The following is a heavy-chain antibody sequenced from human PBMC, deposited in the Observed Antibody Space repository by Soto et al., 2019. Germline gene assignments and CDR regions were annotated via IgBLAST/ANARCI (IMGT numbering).Heavy chain of an antibody. CDR3: ATQQPGYYYYGMDV. D-gene: IGHD6-13*01. J-gene: IGHJ6*02. CDR2: ISGSGGST. CDR1: GFTFSSYA. V-gene: IGHV3-23*01. Sequence: LRLSCAASGFTFSSYAMSWVRQAPGKGLEWVSAISGSGGSTYYAHSVKGRFTISRDNSKNTLYLQMDSLRAEDTAVYYCATQQPGYYYYGMDVWGQGTTVTVSS.